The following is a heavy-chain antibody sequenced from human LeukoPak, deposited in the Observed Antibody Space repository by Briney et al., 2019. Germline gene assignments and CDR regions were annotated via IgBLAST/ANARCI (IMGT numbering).Heavy chain of an antibody. CDR2: IYTSGST. CDR3: AREDYDFWSGYNWFDP. V-gene: IGHV4-4*07. CDR1: GGSISSYY. D-gene: IGHD3-3*01. Sequence: SETLSLTCTVSGGSISSYYWSWIRQPAGKGLEWIGRIYTSGSTNYNPSLKSRVTMSVDTSKNQFSLKLSSVTAADTAVYYCAREDYDFWSGYNWFDPWGQGTLVTVSS. J-gene: IGHJ5*02.